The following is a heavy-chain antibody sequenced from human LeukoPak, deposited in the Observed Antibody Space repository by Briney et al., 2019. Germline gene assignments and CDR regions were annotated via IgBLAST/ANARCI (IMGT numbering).Heavy chain of an antibody. CDR1: GYTFTSYY. CDR3: ARSGGYYDSSQD. J-gene: IGHJ4*02. D-gene: IGHD3-22*01. CDR2: INPSGGST. V-gene: IGHV1-46*01. Sequence: ASVKVSCKASGYTFTSYYIHWVRQALGQGLEWMGIINPSGGSTTYAQKFQGRVTMTRDTSTSTVYMELISLRSEDTAVYYCARSGGYYDSSQDWGQGTLVTVSS.